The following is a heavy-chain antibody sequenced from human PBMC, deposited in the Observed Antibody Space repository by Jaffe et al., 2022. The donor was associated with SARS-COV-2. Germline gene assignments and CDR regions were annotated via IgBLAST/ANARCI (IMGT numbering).Heavy chain of an antibody. CDR2: ISYDGSNK. V-gene: IGHV3-30-3*01. CDR1: GFTFSSYA. J-gene: IGHJ4*02. Sequence: QVQLVESGGGVVQPGRSLRLSCAASGFTFSSYAMHWVRQAPGKGLEWVAVISYDGSNKYYADSVKGRFTISRDNSKNTLYLQMNSLRAEDTAVYYCARPHGAYCSSTSCYYFDYWGQGTLVTVSS. D-gene: IGHD2-2*01. CDR3: ARPHGAYCSSTSCYYFDY.